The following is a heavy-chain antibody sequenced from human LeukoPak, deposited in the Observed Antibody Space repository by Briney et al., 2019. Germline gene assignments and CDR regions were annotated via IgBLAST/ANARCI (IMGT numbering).Heavy chain of an antibody. CDR1: GSTLSDHY. CDR2: INPNTGDT. V-gene: IGHV1-2*02. J-gene: IGHJ4*02. CDR3: ARGASGTLRSFDWLTQEPLDY. D-gene: IGHD3-10*01. Sequence: ASVKGSCKASGSTLSDHYLHWVRQATGHGLEWMGWINPNTGDTHYGQHFQGRVTMTRDTSITTVYMDLTSLTSHDTTLYYCARGASGTLRSFDWLTQEPLDYWGQGTLVTVSS.